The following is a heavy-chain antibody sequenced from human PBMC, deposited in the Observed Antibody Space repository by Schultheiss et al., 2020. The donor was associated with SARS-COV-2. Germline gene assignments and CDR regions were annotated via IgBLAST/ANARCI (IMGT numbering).Heavy chain of an antibody. J-gene: IGHJ4*02. D-gene: IGHD6-13*01. CDR3: ARHDKQLAYFDY. Sequence: GSLRLSCTVSGGSLSSYFWSWIRQPPGKGLEWIGYIYYSGTTNYNPSLKSRVSISVDTSKNQFSLNLSSVTAADTAVYYCARHDKQLAYFDYWGQGTLVTVSS. V-gene: IGHV4-59*01. CDR1: GGSLSSYF. CDR2: IYYSGTT.